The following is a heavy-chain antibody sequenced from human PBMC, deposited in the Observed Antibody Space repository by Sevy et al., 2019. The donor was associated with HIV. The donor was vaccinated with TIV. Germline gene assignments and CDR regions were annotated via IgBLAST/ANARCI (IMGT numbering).Heavy chain of an antibody. CDR1: GFTFRSFD. Sequence: GGSLRLSCEASGFTFRSFDMSWARQAPGKGLEWVSSISSYSNNIYYADSVKGRFTVSRDNAKNSLFLQMDSLGAEDTGVYFSARVERWYEIDYWGQGTLVTVSS. D-gene: IGHD2-15*01. J-gene: IGHJ4*02. CDR2: ISSYSNNI. CDR3: ARVERWYEIDY. V-gene: IGHV3-21*01.